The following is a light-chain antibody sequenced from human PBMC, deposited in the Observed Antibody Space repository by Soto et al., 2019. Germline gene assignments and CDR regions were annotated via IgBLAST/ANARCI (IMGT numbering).Light chain of an antibody. CDR3: SSYAGSNNFV. Sequence: QSVLTQPPPASGSPGQSVTISCTGNNRDVGGYNYVSRYQQHPGKAPKLMIYEVSKRPSGVPDRFSGSKSGNTASLTVSWLQAEDEADYYCSSYAGSNNFVFGAGTKVTVL. V-gene: IGLV2-8*01. CDR1: NRDVGGYNY. J-gene: IGLJ1*01. CDR2: EVS.